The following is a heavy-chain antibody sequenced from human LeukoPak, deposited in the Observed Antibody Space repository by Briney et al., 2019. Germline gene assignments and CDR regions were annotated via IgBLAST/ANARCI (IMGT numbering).Heavy chain of an antibody. D-gene: IGHD2-15*01. V-gene: IGHV3-30*04. CDR1: GFTFSNYA. J-gene: IGHJ5*02. CDR2: ISYDGSNE. CDR3: ARGADGVSSNSRGWFDP. Sequence: GRSLRLSCAASGFTFSNYAMHWVRQAPGKGLEWVAVISYDGSNEYYADSVKGRFTISRDNSKNTLYLQMNTLRAEDTAVYSCARGADGVSSNSRGWFDPWGQGTLVTVSS.